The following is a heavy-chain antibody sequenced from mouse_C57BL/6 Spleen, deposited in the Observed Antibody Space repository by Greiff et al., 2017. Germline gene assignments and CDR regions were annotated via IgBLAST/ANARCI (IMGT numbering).Heavy chain of an antibody. J-gene: IGHJ4*01. V-gene: IGHV3-6*01. D-gene: IGHD1-1*01. CDR2: ISYDGSN. CDR3: ARASSYGYYYAMDY. CDR1: GYSITSGYY. Sequence: VQLQQSGPGLVKPSQSLSLTCSVTGYSITSGYYWNWIRQFPGNKLEWMGSISYDGSNNYNPSLKNRSTITRDTSTNQFFLKLKSVTTEDTATYYCARASSYGYYYAMDYWGQGTSVTVSS.